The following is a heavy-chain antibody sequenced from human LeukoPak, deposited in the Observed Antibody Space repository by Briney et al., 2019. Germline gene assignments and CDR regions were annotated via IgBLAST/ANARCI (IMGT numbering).Heavy chain of an antibody. Sequence: GGSLRLSCTASGFTFSSLAMTWVRQAPGKGLEWVSSISSSSSYIYYADSVKGRFTISRDNAKNSLYLQMNSLRAEDTAVYYCARGFNYWYYFDYWGQGTLVTVSS. CDR3: ARGFNYWYYFDY. V-gene: IGHV3-21*01. CDR2: ISSSSSYI. CDR1: GFTFSSLA. D-gene: IGHD2-8*02. J-gene: IGHJ4*02.